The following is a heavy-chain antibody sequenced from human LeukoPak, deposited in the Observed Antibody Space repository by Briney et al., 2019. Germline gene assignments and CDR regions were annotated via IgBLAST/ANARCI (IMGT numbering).Heavy chain of an antibody. CDR1: GYTFTSYG. Sequence: GASVKVSCKASGYTFTSYGIGWVRQAPGQGLEWMGWISAYNGNTNYAQKLQGRVTMTTDTSTSTAYMELRSLRSDDTAVYYCARPRDSIVVVVAARDDAFDIWGQGTMVTVSS. CDR2: ISAYNGNT. V-gene: IGHV1-18*01. J-gene: IGHJ3*02. CDR3: ARPRDSIVVVVAARDDAFDI. D-gene: IGHD2-15*01.